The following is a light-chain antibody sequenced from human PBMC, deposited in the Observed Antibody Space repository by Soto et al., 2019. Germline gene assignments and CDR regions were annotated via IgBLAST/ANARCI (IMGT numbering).Light chain of an antibody. CDR2: VFD. CDR3: QSYDGSNHVV. J-gene: IGLJ2*01. Sequence: NFMLTQPHSVSESPGETVTISCTRTGGSIASNYVQWYQQRPGSAPTTVIYVFDQRPSGVPDRFSGSIDRSSNSASLTISGLKPEDEADYYWQSYDGSNHVVLGGGTQLTVL. CDR1: GGSIASNY. V-gene: IGLV6-57*04.